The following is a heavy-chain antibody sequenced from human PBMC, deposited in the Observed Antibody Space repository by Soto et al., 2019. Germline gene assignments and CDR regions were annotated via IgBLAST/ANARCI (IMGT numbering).Heavy chain of an antibody. J-gene: IGHJ4*02. CDR2: IGGRGGNA. V-gene: IGHV3-23*01. CDR3: AKPSAYGDFAGSFDS. CDR1: GFTFKDYA. D-gene: IGHD4-17*01. Sequence: GGSLRLSCVASGFTFKDYAMNWVRQSPGKGLEWVSNIGGRGGNAFYADSMRGRSTISRDNSKNTLYLQMYNLRVEDSATYYCAKPSAYGDFAGSFDSWGQGTLVTVSS.